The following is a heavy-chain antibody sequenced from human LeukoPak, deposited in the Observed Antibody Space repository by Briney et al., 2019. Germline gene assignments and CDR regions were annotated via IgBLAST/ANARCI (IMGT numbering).Heavy chain of an antibody. D-gene: IGHD5-18*01. J-gene: IGHJ4*02. Sequence: SETLSLTCAVYGGSFSGYYWSWIRHPPGKGLEWIGEINQSGSTNYSPSLKSRVTKSVDTSKNQLSLKLSSVTAADTAVYYCARAGYSYGPSGGRAFDYWGQGTLVTVSS. CDR3: ARAGYSYGPSGGRAFDY. CDR1: GGSFSGYY. V-gene: IGHV4-34*01. CDR2: INQSGST.